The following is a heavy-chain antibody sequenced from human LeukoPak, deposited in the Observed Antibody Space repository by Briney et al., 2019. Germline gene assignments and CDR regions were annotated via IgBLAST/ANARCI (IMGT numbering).Heavy chain of an antibody. J-gene: IGHJ4*02. Sequence: VASVKVSCKASGGTFSSYAISWVRQAPGQGLEWMGGIIPIFGTANYAQKFQGRVTITTDESTSTAYMELSSLRSEDTAVYYCARVLPGQSSGFDYWGLGTLVTVSS. D-gene: IGHD6-6*01. CDR2: IIPIFGTA. CDR1: GGTFSSYA. CDR3: ARVLPGQSSGFDY. V-gene: IGHV1-69*05.